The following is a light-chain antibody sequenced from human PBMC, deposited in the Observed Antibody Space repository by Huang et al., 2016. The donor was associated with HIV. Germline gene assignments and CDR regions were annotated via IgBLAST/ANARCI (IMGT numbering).Light chain of an antibody. J-gene: IGKJ2*01. CDR1: RSVGSK. CDR3: QQYNNWPYT. CDR2: GAS. V-gene: IGKV3-15*01. Sequence: DTVMTQTPATLSVSPGARATLSCRASRSVGSKLACFKQKPGQAPSLLIHGASTRATGIPARFSGSVSGTEFTLTISSLQSEDFAVYYCQQYNNWPYTFGQGTKLEIK.